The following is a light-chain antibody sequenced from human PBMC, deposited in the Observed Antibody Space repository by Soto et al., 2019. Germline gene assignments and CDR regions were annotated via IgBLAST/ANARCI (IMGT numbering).Light chain of an antibody. J-gene: IGKJ1*01. V-gene: IGKV3-20*01. CDR2: GAS. Sequence: IVLTQSPATLSLSPGERATLSYRASQSVSSSYLAWYQQKPGQAPRLLIYGASSRATGIPDRFSGSGSGTDFTLTISRLEPEDFAVYYCQQYGSSPQTFGQGTKVDIK. CDR3: QQYGSSPQT. CDR1: QSVSSSY.